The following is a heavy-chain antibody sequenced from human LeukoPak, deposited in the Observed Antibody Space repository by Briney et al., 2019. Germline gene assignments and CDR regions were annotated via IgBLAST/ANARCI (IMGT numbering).Heavy chain of an antibody. V-gene: IGHV3-20*04. CDR3: ARAPITSPFYFDY. J-gene: IGHJ4*02. CDR1: GFAFDEHG. CDR2: INWSGGST. Sequence: GGSPRLSCTASGFAFDEHGMSWVRHVPGKGLGWVSGINWSGGSTGYADPLRGRFTISRDNAKNSLYLQMDSLRAEDTALYYCARAPITSPFYFDYWGQGTLVTVSS. D-gene: IGHD2-2*01.